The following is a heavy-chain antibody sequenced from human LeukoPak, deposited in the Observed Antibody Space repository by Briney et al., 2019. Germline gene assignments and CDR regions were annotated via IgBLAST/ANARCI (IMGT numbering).Heavy chain of an antibody. V-gene: IGHV3-48*01. CDR3: ARGQSGSYHQGYYGMDV. CDR1: GFTFSSYS. J-gene: IGHJ6*02. D-gene: IGHD1-26*01. CDR2: ISSSSSTI. Sequence: GGSLRLSCAASGFTFSSYSMNWVRQAPGKGLEWVSYISSSSSTIYYADSVKGRFTISRDNAKNSLYLQMNSLRADDTAVYYCARGQSGSYHQGYYGMDVWGQGTTVTVSS.